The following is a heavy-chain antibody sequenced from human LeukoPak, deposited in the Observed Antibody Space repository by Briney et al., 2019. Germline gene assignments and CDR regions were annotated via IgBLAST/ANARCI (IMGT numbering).Heavy chain of an antibody. CDR2: ISGSGGST. CDR3: AKSAYYDASGYYREYYFDY. CDR1: GFSFSNYA. Sequence: GGSLRLSCVSSGFSFSNYAMSWVRQALGKGLEWVSSISGSGGSTHYADSVKGRFTISRDKTKNTLYLQMNSLRAEDTAVYYCAKSAYYDASGYYREYYFDYWGQGTLVTASS. V-gene: IGHV3-23*01. D-gene: IGHD3-22*01. J-gene: IGHJ4*02.